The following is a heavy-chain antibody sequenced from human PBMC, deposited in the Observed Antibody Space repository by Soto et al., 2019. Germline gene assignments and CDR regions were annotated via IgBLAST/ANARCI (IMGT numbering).Heavy chain of an antibody. Sequence: QVQLQESGPGLVKPSQTLSLTCTVSGGSISSGGYYWSWIRQHPGKGLEWIGYIYYSGSTYYHPSLKSRVTISVDTSKNQFSLKLSAVTAADTAGYYCASKGSSGYWYDFDYWGQGTLVTVSS. D-gene: IGHD3-22*01. J-gene: IGHJ4*02. V-gene: IGHV4-31*03. CDR3: ASKGSSGYWYDFDY. CDR1: GGSISSGGYY. CDR2: IYYSGST.